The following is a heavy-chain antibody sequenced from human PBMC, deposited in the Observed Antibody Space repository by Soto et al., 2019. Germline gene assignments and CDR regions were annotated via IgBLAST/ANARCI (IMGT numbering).Heavy chain of an antibody. D-gene: IGHD2-21*01. CDR2: ISYDGSNK. V-gene: IGHV3-30*18. Sequence: GGSLRLSCAASGFTFSSYGMHWVRQAPGKGLEWVAVISYDGSNKYYADSVKGRFTISRDNSKNTLYLQMNSLRAEDTAVYYCAKVLREGHSILWANWFDPWGQGTLVTVSS. CDR1: GFTFSSYG. J-gene: IGHJ5*02. CDR3: AKVLREGHSILWANWFDP.